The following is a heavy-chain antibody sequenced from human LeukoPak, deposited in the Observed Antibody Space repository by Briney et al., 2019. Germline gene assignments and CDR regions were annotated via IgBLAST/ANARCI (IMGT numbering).Heavy chain of an antibody. D-gene: IGHD4-23*01. Sequence: GGSLRLSCAASGFTFSNAWMSWVRQAPGKGLEWVANIKQDGSEKYYVDSVKGRFTISRDNAKNSLYLQMNSLRAEDTAVYYCAREDYGGNSGNFDYWGQGTLVTVSS. J-gene: IGHJ4*02. V-gene: IGHV3-7*01. CDR3: AREDYGGNSGNFDY. CDR2: IKQDGSEK. CDR1: GFTFSNAW.